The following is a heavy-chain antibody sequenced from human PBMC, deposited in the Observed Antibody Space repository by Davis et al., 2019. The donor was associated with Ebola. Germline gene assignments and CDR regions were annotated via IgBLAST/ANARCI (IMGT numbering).Heavy chain of an antibody. Sequence: GGSLRLSCAASGFTFADYAMHWVRQAPGKGLEWVSGISWNSGSIGYADSVKGRFTISRDNAKNSLYLQMNSLRAEDTALYYCAKDMVTAAGILDYWGQGTLVTVSS. CDR1: GFTFADYA. D-gene: IGHD6-13*01. CDR3: AKDMVTAAGILDY. V-gene: IGHV3-9*01. J-gene: IGHJ4*02. CDR2: ISWNSGSI.